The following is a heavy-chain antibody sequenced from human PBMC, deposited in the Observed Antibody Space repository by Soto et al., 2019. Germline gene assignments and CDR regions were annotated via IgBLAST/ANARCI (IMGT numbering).Heavy chain of an antibody. CDR3: ARETYGDYADAFDI. J-gene: IGHJ3*02. D-gene: IGHD4-17*01. Sequence: GGPLRLSCAASGFTFSDYYMSWIRQAPGKGLEWVSYISSSGSTIYYADSVKGRFTISRDNAKNSLYLQMNSLRAEDTAVYYCARETYGDYADAFDIWGQGTMVTVSS. CDR1: GFTFSDYY. V-gene: IGHV3-11*01. CDR2: ISSSGSTI.